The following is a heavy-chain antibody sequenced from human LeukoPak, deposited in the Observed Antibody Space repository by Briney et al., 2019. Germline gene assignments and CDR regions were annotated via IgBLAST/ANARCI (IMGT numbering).Heavy chain of an antibody. CDR1: GFTFATYA. CDR2: NSISSVDS. D-gene: IGHD3-3*01. V-gene: IGHV3-23*01. CDR3: AKDLELLFARCWFDL. Sequence: ESLRPSCAASGFTFATYAISWDRQAPEKGMGWDGGNSISSVDSYYAESVKGRFFISRDDSKNTLYLEMDRLSDEDTAVYYCAKDLELLFARCWFDLWGQGTLVTVSS. J-gene: IGHJ5*02.